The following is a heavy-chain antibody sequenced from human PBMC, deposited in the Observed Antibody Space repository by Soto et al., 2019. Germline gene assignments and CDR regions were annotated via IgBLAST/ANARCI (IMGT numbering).Heavy chain of an antibody. CDR1: GGTFSSYT. CDR3: AKRDGTTGISVRGSEV. D-gene: IGHD4-17*01. Sequence: GASVKVSCKASGGTFSSYTINWVRQAPGQGLEWMGRIFPLLDIANYAQKFQGRVTITADKSTSTVCMELSSLRSEDTAIYYCAKRDGTTGISVRGSEVWGEGTTVTVSS. V-gene: IGHV1-69*02. CDR2: IFPLLDIA. J-gene: IGHJ6*04.